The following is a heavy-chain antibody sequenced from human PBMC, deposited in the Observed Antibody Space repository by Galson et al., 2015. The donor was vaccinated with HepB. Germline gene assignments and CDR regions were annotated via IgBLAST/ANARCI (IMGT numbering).Heavy chain of an antibody. CDR3: ARDPLVRGLGGRPEFGD. CDR1: GFTFSSYS. J-gene: IGHJ4*02. CDR2: ISSSSSYI. D-gene: IGHD3-10*01. V-gene: IGHV3-21*01. Sequence: SLRLSCAASGFTFSSYSMNWVRQAPGKGLEWVSSISSSSSYIYYADSVKGRFTISRDNAKNSLYLQMNSLRAEDTAVYYCARDPLVRGLGGRPEFGDWGQGTLVTVSS.